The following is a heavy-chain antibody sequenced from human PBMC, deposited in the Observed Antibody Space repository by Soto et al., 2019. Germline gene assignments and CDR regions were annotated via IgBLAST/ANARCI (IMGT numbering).Heavy chain of an antibody. J-gene: IGHJ4*02. D-gene: IGHD2-21*02. Sequence: SVKVSCKASGGTFSSYAISWVRQAPRQGLEWMGGIIPIFGTANYAQKFQGRVTITADESTSTAYMELSSLRSEDTAVYYCARDWGYCGGDCYPLDYWGQGTLVTVSS. V-gene: IGHV1-69*13. CDR2: IIPIFGTA. CDR1: GGTFSSYA. CDR3: ARDWGYCGGDCYPLDY.